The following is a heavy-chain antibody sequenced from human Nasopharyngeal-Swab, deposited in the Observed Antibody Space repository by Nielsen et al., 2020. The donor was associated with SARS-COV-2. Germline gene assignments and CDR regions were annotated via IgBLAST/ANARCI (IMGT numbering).Heavy chain of an antibody. Sequence: SETLSLTCSVSGVSISSSNYYWGWIRQPPGKGLEWIAGLYYRGFTYYNPSLKSRVTISVDTSKNQISLKLSSVTAADTAVYYCARRTEYRASYYLGGYFDYWGQGTLVTVSS. D-gene: IGHD1-26*01. CDR3: ARRTEYRASYYLGGYFDY. J-gene: IGHJ4*02. CDR1: GVSISSSNYY. V-gene: IGHV4-39*01. CDR2: LYYRGFT.